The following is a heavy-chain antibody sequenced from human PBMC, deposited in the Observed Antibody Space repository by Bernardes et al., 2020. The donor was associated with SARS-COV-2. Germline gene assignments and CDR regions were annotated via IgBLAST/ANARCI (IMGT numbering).Heavy chain of an antibody. V-gene: IGHV4-34*01. Sequence: SETLSLTCAVYGGSFGNYYLNWIRQPPGKGPEWIGEINHSGSANYNPSLKSPVTLSVDTSKNQFSLKVNSVTAADTAVYFCASGGSPSGSGLYFNLWGRGTLITV. CDR3: ASGGSPSGSGLYFNL. CDR2: INHSGSA. D-gene: IGHD2-15*01. J-gene: IGHJ2*01. CDR1: GGSFGNYY.